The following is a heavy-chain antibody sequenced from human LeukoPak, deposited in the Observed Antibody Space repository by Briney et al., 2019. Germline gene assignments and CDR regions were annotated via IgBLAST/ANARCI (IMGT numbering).Heavy chain of an antibody. D-gene: IGHD1-26*01. CDR2: ISAYNGNT. V-gene: IGHV1-18*01. CDR1: GYTFTSYG. J-gene: IGHJ6*03. CDR3: AREGGGGSYGYYYYYMDV. Sequence: ASVKVSCKASGYTFTSYGISWVRQAPGQGLEWMGWISAYNGNTNYAQKLQRRVTMTTDKSTSTAYMELRSLRSDDTAVYYCAREGGGGSYGYYYYYMDVWGKGTTVTVSS.